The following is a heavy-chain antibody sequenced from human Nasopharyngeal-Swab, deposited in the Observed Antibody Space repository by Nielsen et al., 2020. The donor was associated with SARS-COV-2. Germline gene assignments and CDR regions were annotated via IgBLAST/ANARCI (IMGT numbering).Heavy chain of an antibody. CDR1: GYTLTELS. J-gene: IGHJ6*02. CDR3: ATDSPAVGGTSPAYGMDI. CDR2: FDPEDGET. D-gene: IGHD2-2*01. Sequence: ASVKVSCKVTGYTLTELSMHWVRQAPGKGLEWMGGFDPEDGETIYAQKFQGRVTMTEDTSTDTAYIELSSLRSADTAVYYCATDSPAVGGTSPAYGMDIWGQWTTVTVSS. V-gene: IGHV1-24*01.